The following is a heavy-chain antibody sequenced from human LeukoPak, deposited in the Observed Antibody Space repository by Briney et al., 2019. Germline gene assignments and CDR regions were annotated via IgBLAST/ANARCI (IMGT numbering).Heavy chain of an antibody. V-gene: IGHV3-23*01. D-gene: IGHD5-18*01. CDR1: GFTFSSYA. J-gene: IGHJ4*02. Sequence: GGSLRLSCAASGFTFSSYAMGWVRQAPGKGLEWVSAISESGDSTYYAASVKGRFTISRDNSKNTLYLQMNSLRAADTALYYCAKDISQGYTYGSIEQDYWGQGTLVTVSS. CDR3: AKDISQGYTYGSIEQDY. CDR2: ISESGDST.